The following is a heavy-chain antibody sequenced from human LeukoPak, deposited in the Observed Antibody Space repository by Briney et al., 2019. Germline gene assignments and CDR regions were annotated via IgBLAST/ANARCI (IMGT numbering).Heavy chain of an antibody. CDR1: GGTFSTYA. CDR2: IIPLSGTA. CDR3: ARGAVGCSSTSCHYQYYYYYMDV. V-gene: IGHV1-69*05. Sequence: SVKVSCKASGGTFSTYAVTWVRQAPGQGLQWMGGIIPLSGTANYAENFQGRVTITTDETTTTAYMELSSLTSEDTAVYYCARGAVGCSSTSCHYQYYYYYMDVWGKGTTVTVSS. J-gene: IGHJ6*03. D-gene: IGHD2-2*01.